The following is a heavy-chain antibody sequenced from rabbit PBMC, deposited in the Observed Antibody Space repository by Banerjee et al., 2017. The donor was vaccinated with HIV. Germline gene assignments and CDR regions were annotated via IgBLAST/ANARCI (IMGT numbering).Heavy chain of an antibody. CDR3: VRDQAGDADYGPYYLNL. J-gene: IGHJ4*01. CDR2: INTATGKA. D-gene: IGHD2-1*01. V-gene: IGHV1S45*01. CDR1: GFSFSDRDV. Sequence: QEQLEESGGGLVKPEGSLTVTCKASGFSFSDRDVMCWVRQAPGKGLEWIACINTATGKAVHASWAKGRFTISRTSSTTVTLQMTSLTAADTATYFCVRDQAGDADYGPYYLNLWAQAPSSPS.